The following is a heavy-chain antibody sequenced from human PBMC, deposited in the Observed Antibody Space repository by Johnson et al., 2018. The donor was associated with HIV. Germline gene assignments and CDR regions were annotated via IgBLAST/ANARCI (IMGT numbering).Heavy chain of an antibody. Sequence: QVQLVESGGGVVQPGRSLRLSCAASGFTFNTYGMHWVRQAPGKGLEWVAVISYDGSNKYYADSVKGRFTISRDNAKNSLYLQINSLRAEDTAVYYCARDDCTAGICYNAFDIWGQGTMVTVSS. CDR3: ARDDCTAGICYNAFDI. D-gene: IGHD2-8*02. V-gene: IGHV3-30*03. CDR2: ISYDGSNK. J-gene: IGHJ3*02. CDR1: GFTFNTYG.